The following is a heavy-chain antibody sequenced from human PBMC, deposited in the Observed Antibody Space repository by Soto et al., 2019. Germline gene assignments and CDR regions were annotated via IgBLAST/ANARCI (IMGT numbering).Heavy chain of an antibody. CDR3: ARHQGIYCSGGSCYHNWYFDL. CDR1: GGSISSSSYY. Sequence: QLQLQESGPGLVKPSETLSLTCTVSGGSISSSSYYWGWIRQPPGKGLEWIGSIYYSGGTYYNPSPKSRVTISVDTSKNQFSLKLSSVTAADTAVYYCARHQGIYCSGGSCYHNWYFDLWGRGTLVTVSS. CDR2: IYYSGGT. D-gene: IGHD2-15*01. V-gene: IGHV4-39*01. J-gene: IGHJ2*01.